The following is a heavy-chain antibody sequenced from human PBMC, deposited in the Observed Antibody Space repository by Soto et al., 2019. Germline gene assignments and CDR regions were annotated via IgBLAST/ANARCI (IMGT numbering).Heavy chain of an antibody. CDR2: ISGNVGST. J-gene: IGHJ4*02. CDR1: GFTFSSHA. V-gene: IGHV3-64*04. CDR3: ARGTSCYDY. Sequence: LRLSCSASGFTFSSHAMHWVRQAPGKGLEYVSGISGNVGSTYYADSVKGRFTISRDNSKNTLYLQMNSLRAEDTAVYYCARGTSCYDYWGQGTLVTVSS. D-gene: IGHD2-2*01.